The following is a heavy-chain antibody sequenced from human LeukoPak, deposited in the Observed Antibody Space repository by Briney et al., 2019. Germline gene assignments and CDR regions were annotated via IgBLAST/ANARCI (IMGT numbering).Heavy chain of an antibody. CDR2: IYDSGTT. J-gene: IGHJ5*01. D-gene: IGHD6-19*01. CDR3: AGRRSSGWYAY. V-gene: IGHV3-53*01. CDR1: GFTVSSNY. Sequence: GGSLRLSCATSGFTVSSNYMSWVRQAPGKGLEWVSVIYDSGTTYYADSVKGRFLIFRDTSKNTVDLQMNSLRVEDTAVYYCAGRRSSGWYAYWGQEPWSPSPQ.